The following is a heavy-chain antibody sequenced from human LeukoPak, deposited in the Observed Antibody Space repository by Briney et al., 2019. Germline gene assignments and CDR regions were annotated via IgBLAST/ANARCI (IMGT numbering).Heavy chain of an antibody. CDR1: GFTFSSYG. CDR2: IRYDGSNK. CDR3: AKDLGYYGLDV. Sequence: PGGSLRLSCAASGFTFSSYGMYWVRQAPGKGLEWVAFIRYDGSNKYYVDSVKGRFTISRDNSKNTLYLQMNSLRVEDTAVYYCAKDLGYYGLDVWGQGTTVTVSS. J-gene: IGHJ6*02. V-gene: IGHV3-30*02.